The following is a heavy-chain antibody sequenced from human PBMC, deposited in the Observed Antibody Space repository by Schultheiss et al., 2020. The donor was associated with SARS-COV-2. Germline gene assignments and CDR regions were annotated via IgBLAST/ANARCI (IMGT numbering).Heavy chain of an antibody. Sequence: ASVKVSCKASGYTFTSYDINWVRQATGQGLEWMGWMNPNSGNTGYAQKFQGRVTMTRNTSISTAYMELSSLRSEDTAVYYCAKDRWELLGNFDYWGQGTLVTVSS. J-gene: IGHJ4*02. CDR3: AKDRWELLGNFDY. CDR2: MNPNSGNT. CDR1: GYTFTSYD. D-gene: IGHD1-26*01. V-gene: IGHV1-8*01.